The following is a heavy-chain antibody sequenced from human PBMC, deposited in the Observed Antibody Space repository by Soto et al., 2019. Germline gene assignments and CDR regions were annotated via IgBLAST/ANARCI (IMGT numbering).Heavy chain of an antibody. CDR1: GGSISSSSYY. V-gene: IGHV4-39*01. D-gene: IGHD6-19*01. J-gene: IGHJ4*02. CDR2: IYYSGST. CDR3: ARRGIAVAGNKGQFDY. Sequence: PSGTLSLTCTVSGGSISSSSYYWGWIRQPPGKGLEWIGSIYYSGSTYYNPSLKSRVTISVDTSKNQFSLKLSSVTAADTAVYYCARRGIAVAGNKGQFDYWGQGTLVTVSS.